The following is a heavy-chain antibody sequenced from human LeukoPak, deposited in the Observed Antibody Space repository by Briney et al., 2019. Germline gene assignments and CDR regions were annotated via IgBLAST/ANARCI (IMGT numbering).Heavy chain of an antibody. CDR2: ISSNGRDT. V-gene: IGHV3-64D*08. CDR3: ARLAAAGHSDF. D-gene: IGHD6-13*01. J-gene: IGHJ4*02. CDR1: GFTFNNYG. Sequence: GSLRLSCAGSGFTFNNYGMSWVRQAPGEGLEYVSAISSNGRDTYYAASVRGRFSISRVNSNNTLYLQMSSLRPEDTAMYYCARLAAAGHSDFWGQGALVAVSS.